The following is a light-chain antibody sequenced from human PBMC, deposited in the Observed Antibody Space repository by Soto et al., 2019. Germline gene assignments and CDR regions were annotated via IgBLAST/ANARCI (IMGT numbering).Light chain of an antibody. CDR1: QSISSW. CDR2: DAS. V-gene: IGKV1-5*01. J-gene: IGKJ1*01. CDR3: QQYNSYWT. Sequence: IPMTQSPSTQSASVGVRVTITCRASQSISSWLAWYQQKPGKAPKLLIYDASSLESGVLSRFSGSGSGTEFTLTISSLQPDDFATYYCQQYNSYWTFGQGTNVDIK.